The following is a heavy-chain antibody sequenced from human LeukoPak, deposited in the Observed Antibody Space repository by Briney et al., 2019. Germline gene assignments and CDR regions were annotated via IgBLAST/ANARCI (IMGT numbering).Heavy chain of an antibody. V-gene: IGHV4-31*03. Sequence: PSETLSLTCTVSGGSISSGGYYWSWIRQPPGKGLEWIGYIYYSGSTYYNPSLKSRVTISVDTSKNQFSLKLSSVTAADTAVYYCARASGVYYDSSGYYDYWGQGTLVTVSS. J-gene: IGHJ4*02. CDR1: GGSISSGGYY. D-gene: IGHD3-22*01. CDR2: IYYSGST. CDR3: ARASGVYYDSSGYYDY.